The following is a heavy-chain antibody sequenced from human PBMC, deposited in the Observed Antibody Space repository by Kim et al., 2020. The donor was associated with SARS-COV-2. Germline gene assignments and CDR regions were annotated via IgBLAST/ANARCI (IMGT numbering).Heavy chain of an antibody. CDR3: AIDDKYDGSVYYYGRDV. Sequence: SETLSLTCTVSGGSISNYYWSWIRQPAGKGLEWIGRIYATGRNNYSPSLKSRVTMSVDTSKSQFPLKLSSVTAADTAVYYCAIDDKYDGSVYYYGRDVWGQGTTVTVSS. J-gene: IGHJ6*02. D-gene: IGHD3-22*01. CDR2: IYATGRN. CDR1: GGSISNYY. V-gene: IGHV4-4*07.